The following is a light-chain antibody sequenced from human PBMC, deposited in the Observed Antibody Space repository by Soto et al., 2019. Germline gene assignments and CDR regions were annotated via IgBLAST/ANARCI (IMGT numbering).Light chain of an antibody. CDR2: SNT. CDR1: SSNIGINT. CDR3: AAWDDSLGGLVV. Sequence: QSALTQPPSASGTPGQRVIISCSGSSSNIGINTVNWYQHLPGTAPKLLIFSNTQRPSGVPDRFSGSKSGTSASLAISGLQSEDEADYYCAAWDDSLGGLVVFGGGTKLTVL. V-gene: IGLV1-44*01. J-gene: IGLJ2*01.